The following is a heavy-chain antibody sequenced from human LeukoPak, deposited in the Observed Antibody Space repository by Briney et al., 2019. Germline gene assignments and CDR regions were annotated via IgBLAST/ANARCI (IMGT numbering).Heavy chain of an antibody. CDR2: INPNSGGT. CDR1: GYTFTGYY. CDR3: ARESSGKGAVAGKNFDY. Sequence: ASVKVSCKASGYTFTGYYMHWVRQAPGQGLEWMGWINPNSGGTNYAQKFQGWVTMTRDTSISTAYMELSRLRSDDTAVYYCARESSGKGAVAGKNFDYWGQGPLVTVSS. D-gene: IGHD6-19*01. J-gene: IGHJ4*02. V-gene: IGHV1-2*04.